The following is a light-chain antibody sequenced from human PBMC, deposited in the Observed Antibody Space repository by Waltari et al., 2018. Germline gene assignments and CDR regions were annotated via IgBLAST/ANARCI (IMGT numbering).Light chain of an antibody. J-gene: IGKJ2*03. CDR2: KAS. CDR1: ENVNNY. Sequence: DIQMTQSPSSLSASVGDGVTITCRASENVNNYLNWYQQKPGKAPKLLIYKASTLQSGVPSRFSGSGSGTDYTFTISSLQSEDVATYYCQHNYGTPYSFGQGTKVEIK. V-gene: IGKV1-39*01. CDR3: QHNYGTPYS.